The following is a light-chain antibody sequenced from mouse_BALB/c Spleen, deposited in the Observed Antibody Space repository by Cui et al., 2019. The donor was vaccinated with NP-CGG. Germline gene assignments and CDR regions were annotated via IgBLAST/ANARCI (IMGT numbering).Light chain of an antibody. J-gene: IGLJ1*01. CDR3: ALWYNNHWV. V-gene: IGLV1*01. CDR2: GTN. CDR1: TGAVTTSNY. Sequence: HAVATEESPPTTSPGETVTLTCRSSTGAVTTSNYANWVQEKPDHLFTGLMGGTNNRAPGVPARFSGSLIGDKAALTITGAQTEDETIYFCALWYNNHWVFGGGTKLTVL.